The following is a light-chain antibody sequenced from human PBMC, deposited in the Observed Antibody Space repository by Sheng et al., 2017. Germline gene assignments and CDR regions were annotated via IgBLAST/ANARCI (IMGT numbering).Light chain of an antibody. J-gene: IGLJ3*02. CDR3: CSYAGSRV. V-gene: IGLV2-23*01. CDR2: EGS. CDR1: SSDFGSYNL. Sequence: QSALTQPASVSGSPGQSITISCTGTSSDFGSYNLVSWYQQHPGKAPKLMIYEGSERPSGVSNRFSGSKSGNTASLTISGLQAEDEADYYCCSYAGSRVFGGGTKLTVL.